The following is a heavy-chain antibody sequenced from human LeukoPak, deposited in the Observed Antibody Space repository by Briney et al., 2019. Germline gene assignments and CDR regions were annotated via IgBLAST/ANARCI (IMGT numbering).Heavy chain of an antibody. V-gene: IGHV4-59*01. J-gene: IGHJ5*02. CDR3: ARDLRYSPLTNWFDP. CDR2: IYYSGGT. Sequence: SETLSLTWNVSGASISSYYWSWIRQSPGKGLEWIAYIYYSGGTKYNPSLQSRVTISLDTSKNQVSLKLSSVTAADTAVYYCARDLRYSPLTNWFDPWGQGTLVTVSP. CDR1: GASISSYY. D-gene: IGHD3-9*01.